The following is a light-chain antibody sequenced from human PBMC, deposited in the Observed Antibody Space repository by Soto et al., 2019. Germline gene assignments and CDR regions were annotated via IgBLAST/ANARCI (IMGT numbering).Light chain of an antibody. CDR1: SSDIGSNY. V-gene: IGLV1-51*01. CDR2: AED. Sequence: QSVLTQPPSVSAAPGQKVTISCSGGSSDIGSNYVSWYQKLPGRAPTLLIYAEDKRPSGIPERFSASRSDTSASLDITGRLTGDEADYYCATWDDGVNGVVFGGGTKLTVL. CDR3: ATWDDGVNGVV. J-gene: IGLJ2*01.